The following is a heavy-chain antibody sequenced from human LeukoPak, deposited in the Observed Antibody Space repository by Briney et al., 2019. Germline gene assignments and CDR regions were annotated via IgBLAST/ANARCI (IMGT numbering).Heavy chain of an antibody. CDR2: ISYDGSNE. D-gene: IGHD3-9*01. CDR1: GFTFSNYG. V-gene: IGHV3-30*18. Sequence: PGRSLRLSCAASGFTFSNYGMPWVRQAPGKGLEWVAVISYDGSNEYYADSVKGRFTISRDNSKNTLYLQMDSLRAEDTAVFYCAKNLLRYFEGLMDVWGQGTTVTVSS. J-gene: IGHJ6*02. CDR3: AKNLLRYFEGLMDV.